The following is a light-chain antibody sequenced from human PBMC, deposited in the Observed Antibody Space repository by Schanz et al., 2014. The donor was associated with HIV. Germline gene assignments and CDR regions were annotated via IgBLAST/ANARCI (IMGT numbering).Light chain of an antibody. Sequence: QSVLTQPPSVSGAPGQRVIISCTGSSSNIGAGYDVHWYQRLPGTAPKLLIYGNNNRPSGVPDRFSGSKSGTSASLAITGLQAEDEADYYCCSYTTTSTYVFGAGTKLTVL. CDR3: CSYTTTSTYV. J-gene: IGLJ1*01. CDR2: GNN. CDR1: SSNIGAGYD. V-gene: IGLV1-40*01.